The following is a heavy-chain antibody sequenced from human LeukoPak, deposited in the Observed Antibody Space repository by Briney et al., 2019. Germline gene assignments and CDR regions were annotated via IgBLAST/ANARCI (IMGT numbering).Heavy chain of an antibody. CDR1: GGSISSYY. D-gene: IGHD3-16*02. J-gene: IGHJ4*02. CDR3: ASEGLTFGGVIVMAY. CDR2: VYYTGST. Sequence: SETLSLTCTVSGGSISSYYWSWVRQPPGKGLEWIGFVYYTGSTYYNPSLKSRVTISIEMSKNQFSLKLNSVTAADTALYYCASEGLTFGGVIVMAYWGQGTLVTVSS. V-gene: IGHV4-59*12.